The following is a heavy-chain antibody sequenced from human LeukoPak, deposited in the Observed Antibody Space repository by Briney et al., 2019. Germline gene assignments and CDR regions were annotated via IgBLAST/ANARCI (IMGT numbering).Heavy chain of an antibody. CDR1: GGTFSSYA. J-gene: IGHJ4*02. Sequence: ASVKVSCKASGGTFSSYAISWVRQAPGQGLEWMGGIIPIFGTANYAQKFQGRVTITADESTSTAYMELSSLRSEDTAVYYCARAEYYYDSSGYYYYFDYWGQGTLVTVSS. D-gene: IGHD3-22*01. V-gene: IGHV1-69*01. CDR3: ARAEYYYDSSGYYYYFDY. CDR2: IIPIFGTA.